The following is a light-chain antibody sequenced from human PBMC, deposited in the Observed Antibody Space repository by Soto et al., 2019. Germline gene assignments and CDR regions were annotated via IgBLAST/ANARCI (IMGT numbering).Light chain of an antibody. CDR1: QSISSW. J-gene: IGKJ2*01. Sequence: DIQMTQSPSTLSASVGDRVTITYRASQSISSWLAWYQQKPGKAPKLLIYKASTLESGVPSRFSGSGSGTEFTLTISSLQPDDFATYYCQQYNSWYTFGQGTKLEI. CDR3: QQYNSWYT. CDR2: KAS. V-gene: IGKV1-5*03.